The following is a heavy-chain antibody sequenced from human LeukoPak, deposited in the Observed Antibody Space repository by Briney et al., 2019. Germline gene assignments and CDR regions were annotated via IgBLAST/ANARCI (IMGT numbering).Heavy chain of an antibody. J-gene: IGHJ4*02. CDR3: ARFGGFGELPKPFDY. D-gene: IGHD3-10*01. V-gene: IGHV3-21*04. CDR2: ISSSSNYI. Sequence: GGSLRLSCAASGFNFSSYSLNWVRQAPGKGLEWVSSISSSSNYIYYADSVKGRFTISRDNVKNSLYLQMNSLRAEDTAVYYCARFGGFGELPKPFDYWGQGTLVTVSS. CDR1: GFNFSSYS.